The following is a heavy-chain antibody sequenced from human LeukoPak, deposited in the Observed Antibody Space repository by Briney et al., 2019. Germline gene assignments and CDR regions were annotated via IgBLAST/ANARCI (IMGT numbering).Heavy chain of an antibody. Sequence: SETLSLTCTVSGGSISSSSYYWGWIRQPPGKGLEWIGSIYYSGSTYYNPSLKSRVTISVDTSKNQFSLKLSAVTAADTAVYYCARGPVSGSYADWGQGTLVTVSS. D-gene: IGHD1-26*01. J-gene: IGHJ4*02. CDR2: IYYSGST. CDR1: GGSISSSSYY. V-gene: IGHV4-39*07. CDR3: ARGPVSGSYAD.